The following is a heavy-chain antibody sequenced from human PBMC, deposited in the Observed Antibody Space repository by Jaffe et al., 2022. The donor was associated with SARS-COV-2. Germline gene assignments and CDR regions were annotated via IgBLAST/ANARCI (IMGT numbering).Heavy chain of an antibody. D-gene: IGHD2-15*01. Sequence: RLVESGGGLVKPGRSLRLSCSTSGFSFGDYTMSWFRQAPGRGLEWVGFIRSKAYGGTTEYATSAKGRFTISRLDSTNIVYLQMDGLKTDDTARYYCARGGGNYLPPQYWGLGALVTVSS. CDR3: ARGGGNYLPPQY. J-gene: IGHJ4*02. CDR1: GFSFGDYT. V-gene: IGHV3-49*05. CDR2: IRSKAYGGTT.